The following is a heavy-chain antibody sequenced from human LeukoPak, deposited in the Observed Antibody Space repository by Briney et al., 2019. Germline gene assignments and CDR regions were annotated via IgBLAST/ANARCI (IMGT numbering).Heavy chain of an antibody. CDR1: GFTFSSYA. CDR3: AKGGYSSGWYEHFGY. D-gene: IGHD6-19*01. CDR2: ISGSGGRT. J-gene: IGHJ4*02. V-gene: IGHV3-23*01. Sequence: GGSLTLSCAVSGFTFSSYAMSWVRQAPGEGREWVSAISGSGGRTYYADSVKGRFTNSRDNHKNTLYLQMNGLRAEDTAVYYCAKGGYSSGWYEHFGYWGQGTLVTVAS.